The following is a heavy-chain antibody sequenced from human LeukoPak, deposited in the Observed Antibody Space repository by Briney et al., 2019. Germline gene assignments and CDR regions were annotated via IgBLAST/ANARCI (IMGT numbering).Heavy chain of an antibody. J-gene: IGHJ5*02. Sequence: PGGSLRLSCAASGFTFSSYSMNWVRQAPGKGLEWVSAISGSGGSTYYADSVKGRFTISRDNSKNTLYLQMNSLRAEDMAVYYCAKDLIAAADNWFDPWGQGTLVTVSS. V-gene: IGHV3-23*01. CDR2: ISGSGGST. CDR1: GFTFSSYS. CDR3: AKDLIAAADNWFDP. D-gene: IGHD6-13*01.